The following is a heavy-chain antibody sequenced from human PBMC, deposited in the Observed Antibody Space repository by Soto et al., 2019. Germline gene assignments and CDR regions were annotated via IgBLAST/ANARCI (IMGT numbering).Heavy chain of an antibody. CDR3: AKDRWAYYYDRSGYYPHGAFDI. CDR1: GFTFSSYA. V-gene: IGHV3-23*01. Sequence: EVQLLESGGGLVQPGGSLRLSCAASGFTFSSYAMIWVRQAPGNGLEWVSAISGSGGSTYYADSVKSRFTISRDKSKNTLYQQMNSLRDEATVVYYSAKDRWAYYYDRSGYYPHGAFDIWGQGTMVTVSS. D-gene: IGHD3-22*01. J-gene: IGHJ3*02. CDR2: ISGSGGST.